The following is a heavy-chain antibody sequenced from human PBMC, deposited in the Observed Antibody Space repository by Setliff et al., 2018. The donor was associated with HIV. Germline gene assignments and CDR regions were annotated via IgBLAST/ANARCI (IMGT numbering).Heavy chain of an antibody. J-gene: IGHJ4*02. D-gene: IGHD6-19*01. CDR2: ISSSGSTI. CDR3: ASHNSGWKRAEY. CDR1: GFTFSSYE. V-gene: IGHV3-48*03. Sequence: GGSLRLSCAASGFTFSSYEMNWVRQAPGKGLEWVSYISSSGSTIYYADSVKGRFTISRDNAKNSLYLQMNSLRAEDTAVYYCASHNSGWKRAEYWGQGTLVTVSS.